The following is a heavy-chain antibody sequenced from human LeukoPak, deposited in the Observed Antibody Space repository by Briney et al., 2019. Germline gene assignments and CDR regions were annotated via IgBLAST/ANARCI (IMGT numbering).Heavy chain of an antibody. CDR1: GYPFGGYS. CDR3: ARDERGGLQPNYFDY. V-gene: IGHV3-48*04. Sequence: GGSLRLSCTGSGYPFGGYSLNWLRQAPGKGLEWISYITSSSTTIFYAASVRGRFTVPRDNSENSLYLQMNSLRAEDTAIYYCARDERGGLQPNYFDYWGQGAQVIVSS. CDR2: ITSSSTTI. J-gene: IGHJ4*02. D-gene: IGHD5-24*01.